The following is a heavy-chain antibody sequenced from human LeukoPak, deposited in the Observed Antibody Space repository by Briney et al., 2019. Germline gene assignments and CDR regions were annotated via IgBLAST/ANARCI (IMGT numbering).Heavy chain of an antibody. CDR3: ASYGDPRYYFDY. CDR2: IYYSGST. J-gene: IGHJ4*02. D-gene: IGHD4-17*01. Sequence: PSETLSLTSTVSGGSISSGDYYSSWIRQPPGKGLEWLGYIYYSGSTYYNPSLKSRVTISVDTSKNQFSLKLSSVTAADTAVYYCASYGDPRYYFDYWGQGTLVTVSS. CDR1: GGSISSGDYY. V-gene: IGHV4-30-4*01.